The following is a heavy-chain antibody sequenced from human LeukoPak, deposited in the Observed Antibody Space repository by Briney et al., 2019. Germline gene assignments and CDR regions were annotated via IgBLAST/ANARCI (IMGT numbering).Heavy chain of an antibody. V-gene: IGHV1-8*03. D-gene: IGHD3-10*01. CDR1: GYTFTSYD. J-gene: IGHJ4*02. CDR3: ARGPITTWFGELLSPLDY. Sequence: ASVEVSCKASGYTFTSYDINWVRQATGQGLEWMGWMNPNSANTGYAQKFQGRVTITRNTSISTAYMELSSLRSEDTAVYYCARGPITTWFGELLSPLDYWGQGTLVTVSS. CDR2: MNPNSANT.